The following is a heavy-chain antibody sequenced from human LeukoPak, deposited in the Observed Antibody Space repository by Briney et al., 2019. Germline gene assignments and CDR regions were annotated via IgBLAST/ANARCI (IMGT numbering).Heavy chain of an antibody. CDR1: GGSISSGGYY. CDR2: IYYSEST. J-gene: IGHJ6*02. CDR3: ARDQVVVPTNSYGMDV. V-gene: IGHV4-31*03. Sequence: SETLSLTCTVSGGSISSGGYYWSWIRQHPGKGLEWIGYIYYSESTYYNPSLKSRVAISVDTSKNQFSLKLSSVTAADTAVYYCARDQVVVPTNSYGMDVWGQGTTVTVSS. D-gene: IGHD2-2*01.